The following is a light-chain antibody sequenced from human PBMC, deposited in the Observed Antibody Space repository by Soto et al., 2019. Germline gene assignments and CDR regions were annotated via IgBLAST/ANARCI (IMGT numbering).Light chain of an antibody. CDR1: SSNIGSNY. Sequence: QLVLTQPPSASGTPGQRVTISCSGSSSNIGSNYVYWYQQLPGTAPKLLVYRNNQRPSGVPDRFSGSKSGTSASLAISGLRFEDEADYYCAAWDDSLGGVVIGGGTKLTVL. CDR3: AAWDDSLGGVV. V-gene: IGLV1-47*01. J-gene: IGLJ2*01. CDR2: RNN.